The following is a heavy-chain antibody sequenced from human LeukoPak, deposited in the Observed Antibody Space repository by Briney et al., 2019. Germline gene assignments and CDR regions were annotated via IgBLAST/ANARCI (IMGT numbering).Heavy chain of an antibody. CDR1: GFTFSSYG. V-gene: IGHV3-23*01. CDR2: ISGSGGST. D-gene: IGHD3-9*01. J-gene: IGHJ4*02. CDR3: AKEGRYFDWLLYGFDY. Sequence: GGSLRLSRAASGFTFSSYGMSWVRQAPGKGLEWVSAISGSGGSTYYADSVKGRFTISRDNSKNTLYLQMNSLRAEDTAVYYCAKEGRYFDWLLYGFDYWGQGTLVTVSS.